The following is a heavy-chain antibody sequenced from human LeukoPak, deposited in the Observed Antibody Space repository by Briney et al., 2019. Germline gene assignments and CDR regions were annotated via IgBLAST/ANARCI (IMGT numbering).Heavy chain of an antibody. D-gene: IGHD3/OR15-3a*01. CDR1: GYSISSGYY. Sequence: SETLSLTCAVSGYSISSGYYWGWIRQPPGKGLEWIGSIYHSGSTYYNPSLKGRVTISVDTSKNQFSLKLSSVTAADTAVYYCATYNTFRLGFDYWGQGTLVTVSS. CDR3: ATYNTFRLGFDY. J-gene: IGHJ4*02. CDR2: IYHSGST. V-gene: IGHV4-38-2*01.